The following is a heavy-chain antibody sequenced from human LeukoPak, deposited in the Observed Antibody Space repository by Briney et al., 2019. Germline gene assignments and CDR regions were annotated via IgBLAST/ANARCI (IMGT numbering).Heavy chain of an antibody. D-gene: IGHD3-9*01. CDR3: ARGRLRYFDWLYY. Sequence: SETLSLTCAVYGGSFRGYYCSWIRQPPGKGLEWIGEINDSGSNNYNPSLKSRFTISVDTSKNQFSLKLSSVTAADTAVYYCARGRLRYFDWLYYWGQGTLVTVSS. CDR2: INDSGSN. J-gene: IGHJ4*02. CDR1: GGSFRGYY. V-gene: IGHV4-34*01.